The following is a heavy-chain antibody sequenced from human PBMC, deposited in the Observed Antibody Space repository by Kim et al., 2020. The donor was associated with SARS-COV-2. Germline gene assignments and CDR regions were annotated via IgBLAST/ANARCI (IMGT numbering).Heavy chain of an antibody. CDR2: INHSGST. CDR1: GGSFSGYY. V-gene: IGHV4-34*01. CDR3: ARGRYLSMVRGTNWFDP. D-gene: IGHD3-10*01. J-gene: IGHJ5*02. Sequence: SETLSLTCAVYGGSFSGYYWSWIRQPPGKGLEWIGEINHSGSTNYNPSLKSRVTISVDTSKNQFSLKLSSVTAADTAVYYCARGRYLSMVRGTNWFDPWG.